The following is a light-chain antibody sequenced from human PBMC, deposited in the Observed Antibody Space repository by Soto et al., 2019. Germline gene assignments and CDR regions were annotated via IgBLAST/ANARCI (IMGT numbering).Light chain of an antibody. J-gene: IGKJ5*01. V-gene: IGKV3D-15*01. CDR2: GAS. CDR1: QSVSSN. Sequence: EIVMTQSPATLSVSPGERATLSCRAGQSVSSNLAWYQQKPGQAPRLLIYGASTRATGIPARFSGSASGTEFTLTISSLQSEDFAVYYCQQYNNWPAITFGQGTRLEIK. CDR3: QQYNNWPAIT.